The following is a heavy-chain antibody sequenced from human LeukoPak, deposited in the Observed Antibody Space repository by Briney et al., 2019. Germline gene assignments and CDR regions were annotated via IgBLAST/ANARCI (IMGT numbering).Heavy chain of an antibody. CDR3: AVIIAAAGTVDY. D-gene: IGHD6-13*01. V-gene: IGHV3-48*01. CDR2: ISSSSSTI. Sequence: GGSLRLSCVASGFTFSSYAMHRVRQAPGKGLEWVSYISSSSSTIYYADSVKGRFTISRDNAKNSLYLQMNSLRAEDTAVYYCAVIIAAAGTVDYWGQGTLVTVSS. J-gene: IGHJ4*02. CDR1: GFTFSSYA.